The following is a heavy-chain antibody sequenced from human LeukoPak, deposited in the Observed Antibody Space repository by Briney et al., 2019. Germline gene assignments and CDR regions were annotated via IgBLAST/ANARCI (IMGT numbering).Heavy chain of an antibody. Sequence: ASVKVFCKASGYTFTTYYIHWVRQAPGQGLEWMGIINPSGGTTTYAQKFQGRVTMTRDTSTSTVYMELNSLRSEDTAVYYCARPYDISASYYDYWGQGTLVTVSS. J-gene: IGHJ4*02. V-gene: IGHV1-46*01. CDR1: GYTFTTYY. CDR2: INPSGGTT. CDR3: ARPYDISASYYDY. D-gene: IGHD3-22*01.